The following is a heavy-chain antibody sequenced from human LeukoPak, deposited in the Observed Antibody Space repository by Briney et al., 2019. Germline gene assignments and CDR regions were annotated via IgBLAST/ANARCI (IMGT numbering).Heavy chain of an antibody. CDR2: ISPYNGNT. CDR1: GYTFNTYG. D-gene: IGHD3-22*01. J-gene: IGHJ4*02. Sequence: ASVKVSCKPSGYTFNTYGITWVRQAPRQGLEWVGWISPYNGNTNYAQKFQGRVTLTTDTSTSTAYMELRSLRSDDTAVYYCARGPHERSGYPDDWGQGTLVTVSS. CDR3: ARGPHERSGYPDD. V-gene: IGHV1-18*01.